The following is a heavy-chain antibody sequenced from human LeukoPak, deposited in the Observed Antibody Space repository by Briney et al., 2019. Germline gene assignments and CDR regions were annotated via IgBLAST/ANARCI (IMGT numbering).Heavy chain of an antibody. CDR3: ALRNYYDSSGYYYAPLSAFDI. Sequence: PGGSLRLSCAASGFTFSSYGMSWVRQAPGKGLEWVSAISGSGGSTYYADSVKGRFTISRDNSKNTLYLQMNSLRAEDTAVYYCALRNYYDSSGYYYAPLSAFDIWGQGTMVTVSS. CDR2: ISGSGGST. J-gene: IGHJ3*02. CDR1: GFTFSSYG. V-gene: IGHV3-23*01. D-gene: IGHD3-22*01.